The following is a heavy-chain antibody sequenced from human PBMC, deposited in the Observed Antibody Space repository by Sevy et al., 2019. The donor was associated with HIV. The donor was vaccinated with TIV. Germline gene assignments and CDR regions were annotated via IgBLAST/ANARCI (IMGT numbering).Heavy chain of an antibody. Sequence: GGSLRLSCAASGFTFSTYGMHWVRQAPGKGLEWVAFIRYDGSNIYYPDSVKGRFTISRDNSKNTLYLQMNSLRPEDTAVYYCAKDPDRSSSWYGYWGQGTLVSVSS. CDR2: IRYDGSNI. D-gene: IGHD6-13*01. V-gene: IGHV3-30*02. CDR3: AKDPDRSSSWYGY. CDR1: GFTFSTYG. J-gene: IGHJ4*02.